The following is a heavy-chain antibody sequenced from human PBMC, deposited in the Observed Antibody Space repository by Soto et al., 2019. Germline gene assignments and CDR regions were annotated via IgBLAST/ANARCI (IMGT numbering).Heavy chain of an antibody. Sequence: TGGSLRLSCVATGFSFSDFGMHWVRQAPGKGLEWVAVASDDGSNTYYGDSVKGRFTISRDNSKNTLYLQMNSLGSEDTAVYYCAKGGALVPAAILDYWGQGTLVTVSS. V-gene: IGHV3-30*18. CDR3: AKGGALVPAAILDY. CDR1: GFSFSDFG. CDR2: ASDDGSNT. J-gene: IGHJ4*02. D-gene: IGHD2-2*01.